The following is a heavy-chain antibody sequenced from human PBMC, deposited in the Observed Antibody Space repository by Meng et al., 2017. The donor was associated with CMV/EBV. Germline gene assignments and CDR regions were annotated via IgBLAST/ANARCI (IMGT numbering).Heavy chain of an antibody. V-gene: IGHV1-69*05. CDR3: AIAARPHWDYFDY. D-gene: IGHD6-6*01. CDR2: IIPIFGTA. J-gene: IGHJ4*02. Sequence: CKASGGTFSSYAISWVRQAPGQGLEWVGGIIPIFGTANYAQKFQGRVTITTDESTSTAYMELSSLRSEDTAVYYCAIAARPHWDYFDYWGQGTLVTVSS. CDR1: GGTFSSYA.